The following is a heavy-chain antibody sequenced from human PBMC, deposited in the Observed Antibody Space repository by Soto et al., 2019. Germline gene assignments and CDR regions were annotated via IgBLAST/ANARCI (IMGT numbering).Heavy chain of an antibody. CDR3: ARKPGGYCSGGSCHRYASYYFDY. CDR2: INHSGST. CDR1: GGSFSGYY. D-gene: IGHD2-15*01. J-gene: IGHJ4*02. Sequence: PSETLSLTCAVYGGSFSGYYWSWIRQPPGKGLEWIGEINHSGSTNYNPSLKSRVTISVDTSKNQFSLKLSSVTAADTAVYYCARKPGGYCSGGSCHRYASYYFDYWGQGTLVTVSS. V-gene: IGHV4-34*01.